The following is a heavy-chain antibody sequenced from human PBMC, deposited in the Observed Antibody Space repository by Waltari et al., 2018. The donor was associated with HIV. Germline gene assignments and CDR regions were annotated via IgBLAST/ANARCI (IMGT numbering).Heavy chain of an antibody. CDR1: GFTFSSYA. D-gene: IGHD6-13*01. J-gene: IGHJ4*02. Sequence: QVQLVESGGGVVQSGRSLRLSCAASGFTFSSYAIHWVRQAPGKGREWVSVISYDGSNKYYADSVKGRFTISRDNSKNTLYLQMNSLRAEDTAVYFCASALRIVAANDYWGQGTLVTVSS. CDR2: ISYDGSNK. CDR3: ASALRIVAANDY. V-gene: IGHV3-30*01.